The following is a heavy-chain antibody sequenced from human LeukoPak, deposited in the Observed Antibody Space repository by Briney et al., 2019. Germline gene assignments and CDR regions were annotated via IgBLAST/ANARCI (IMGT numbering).Heavy chain of an antibody. J-gene: IGHJ3*02. CDR2: ISGDGGGT. V-gene: IGHV3-43*02. D-gene: IGHD3-22*01. CDR1: GFTFDDYA. CDR3: AKDYYDSSGYYYQSDAFDI. Sequence: PGGSLRLSCAASGFTFDDYAMHWVRQAPGKGLEWVSLISGDGGGTYYADSVKGRFTISRDNSKNTLYLQMNSLRAEDTAVYYCAKDYYDSSGYYYQSDAFDIWGQGTLVTVSS.